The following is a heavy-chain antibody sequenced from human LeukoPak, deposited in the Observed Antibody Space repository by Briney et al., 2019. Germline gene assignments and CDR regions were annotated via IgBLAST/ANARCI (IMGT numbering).Heavy chain of an antibody. CDR2: IYYSGST. Sequence: SETLSLTCTVSGGSISSYYWSWIRQPPGKGLEWIGYIYYSGSTNYNPSLKSRVTISVDTSNNQFSLKLSSVTAADTAVYYCARDASRYSNLNWFDPWGQGTLVTVSS. V-gene: IGHV4-59*01. CDR1: GGSISSYY. J-gene: IGHJ5*02. D-gene: IGHD4-11*01. CDR3: ARDASRYSNLNWFDP.